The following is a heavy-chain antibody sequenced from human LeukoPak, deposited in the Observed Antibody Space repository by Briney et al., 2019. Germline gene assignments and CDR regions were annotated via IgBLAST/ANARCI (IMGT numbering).Heavy chain of an antibody. CDR1: GGSFSGYY. V-gene: IGHV4-34*01. J-gene: IGHJ5*02. CDR2: INHSGST. Sequence: SETLSLTCAVYGGSFSGYYWSWIRQPPGKGLEWIGEINHSGSTNYNPSLKSRVTISVDTSKNQFSLKLSSVTAADTAVYYCARVPLVGQWLVRGHWFDPWGQGTLVTVSS. D-gene: IGHD6-19*01. CDR3: ARVPLVGQWLVRGHWFDP.